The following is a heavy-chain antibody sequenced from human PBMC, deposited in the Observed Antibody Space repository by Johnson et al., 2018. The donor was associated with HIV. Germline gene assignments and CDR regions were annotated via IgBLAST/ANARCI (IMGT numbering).Heavy chain of an antibody. CDR2: IKSKTDGGTT. D-gene: IGHD3-22*01. CDR3: TVRISMILALTRRDQDI. J-gene: IGHJ3*02. Sequence: VQLVESGVGLVKPGGSLRLSCTASGFTFSDASMSWVRQAPGKGLEWVGRIKSKTDGGTTDYAAPVKGGFTISRDDSKNTLYLQMNSLKTEDSAVYYCTVRISMILALTRRDQDIWGQGTMVTVSS. V-gene: IGHV3-15*01. CDR1: GFTFSDAS.